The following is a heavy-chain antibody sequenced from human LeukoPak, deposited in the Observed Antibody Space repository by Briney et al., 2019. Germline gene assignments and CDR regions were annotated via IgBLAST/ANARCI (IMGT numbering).Heavy chain of an antibody. CDR2: IYYSGST. D-gene: IGHD3-10*01. CDR1: GGSISSGGYY. V-gene: IGHV4-31*03. CDR3: ARADYYGSGSYYLYYYYYGMDV. Sequence: SETLSLTRTVSGGSISSGGYYWSWIRQHPGKGLEWIGYIYYSGSTYYNPSLKSRVTISVDTSKNQFSLKLSSVTAADTAVYYCARADYYGSGSYYLYYYYYGMDVWGQGTTVTVSS. J-gene: IGHJ6*02.